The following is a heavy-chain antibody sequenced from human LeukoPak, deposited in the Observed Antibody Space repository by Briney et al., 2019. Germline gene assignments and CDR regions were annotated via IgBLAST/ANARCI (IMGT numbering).Heavy chain of an antibody. V-gene: IGHV3-53*01. Sequence: GGSLRLSCAASGFTVSDNYMSWVRQAPGKGLEWVSVIYSGGTTYSADSVKGRFTISRDNSKNTLYLQMNSLRAEDTAVYYCARLDYGDYVGKYNWFDPWGQGTLVTVSS. CDR3: ARLDYGDYVGKYNWFDP. D-gene: IGHD4-17*01. CDR1: GFTVSDNY. J-gene: IGHJ5*02. CDR2: IYSGGTT.